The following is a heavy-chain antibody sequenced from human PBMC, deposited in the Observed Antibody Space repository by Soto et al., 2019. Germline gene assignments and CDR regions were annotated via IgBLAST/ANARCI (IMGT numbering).Heavy chain of an antibody. CDR2: FFYTGST. CDR3: ARSRDGYNLNPIDQ. V-gene: IGHV4-59*01. J-gene: IGHJ4*02. Sequence: QVQLQVSGPGLVKPSATLSLSCTVSTGSTNSFYWSWIRQPPGKGLQWLGYFFYTGSTNHNPSLKSRVTISSDMASNQFSLRLSSVTAAETAMYYCARSRDGYNLNPIDQWGQGLLVTVSS. CDR1: TGSTNSFY. D-gene: IGHD5-12*01.